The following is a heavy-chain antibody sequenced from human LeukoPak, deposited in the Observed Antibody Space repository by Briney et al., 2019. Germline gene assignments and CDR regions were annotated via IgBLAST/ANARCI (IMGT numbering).Heavy chain of an antibody. J-gene: IGHJ4*02. CDR3: ATTYSGSYYGEFDY. CDR2: IYPGDSDT. Sequence: GESLKISCKGSGYSFPSYWIAWVRQMPGEGLEWMGIIYPGDSDTRYSPSFQGQVTISADKSISTAYLQWTSLKASDTAMYYCATTYSGSYYGEFDYWGQGTLVTVS. CDR1: GYSFPSYW. D-gene: IGHD1-26*01. V-gene: IGHV5-51*01.